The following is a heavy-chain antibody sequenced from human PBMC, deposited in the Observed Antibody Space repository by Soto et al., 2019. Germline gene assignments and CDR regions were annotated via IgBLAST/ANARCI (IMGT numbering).Heavy chain of an antibody. J-gene: IGHJ6*02. D-gene: IGHD4-17*01. CDR2: ISSSSSYI. Sequence: EVQLVESGGGLVKPGGSLRLSCAASGFTFSSYSMNWVRQAPGKGLEWVSSISSSSSYIYYADSVKGRFTISRDNAKNSLYLQMNSLRAEDTAVYYCARDPVDYGDHYYYYGMDVWGQGTTVTVSS. CDR3: ARDPVDYGDHYYYYGMDV. V-gene: IGHV3-21*01. CDR1: GFTFSSYS.